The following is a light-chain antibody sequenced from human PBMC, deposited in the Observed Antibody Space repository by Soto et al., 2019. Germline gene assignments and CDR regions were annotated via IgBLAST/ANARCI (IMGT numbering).Light chain of an antibody. Sequence: DIVLTQSPLSLPVTPGEPASISCRSSQSLLHSNGNIYLDWYLQKPGQSPQLLIYLGSIRASGVPDRFSGSDSGTDFTLKITRVEAEDVGVYYCMQAVQTPRTFGQGTKVEIK. J-gene: IGKJ1*01. CDR2: LGS. CDR1: QSLLHSNGNIY. CDR3: MQAVQTPRT. V-gene: IGKV2-28*01.